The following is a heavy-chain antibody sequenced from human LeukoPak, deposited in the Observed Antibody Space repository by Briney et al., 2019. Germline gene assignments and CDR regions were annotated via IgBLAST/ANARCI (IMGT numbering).Heavy chain of an antibody. CDR2: IYSGGDT. J-gene: IGHJ6*02. Sequence: PGGSLRLSCAASGFTVSNSFMTWVRQAPGKGLEWVSVIYSGGDTYYTDSVKGRFTISRDHSKNTLFLQMNSLRAEDTAVYYCARDLNGGNSQIDYYYGMDVWGQGTTVTVSS. V-gene: IGHV3-66*01. CDR1: GFTVSNSF. CDR3: ARDLNGGNSQIDYYYGMDV. D-gene: IGHD4-23*01.